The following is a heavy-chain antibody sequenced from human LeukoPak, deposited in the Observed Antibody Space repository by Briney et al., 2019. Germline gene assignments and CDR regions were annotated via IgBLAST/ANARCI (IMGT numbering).Heavy chain of an antibody. CDR1: GFTFSSYS. CDR3: ARDLVEAAGFEIDY. Sequence: GGSLRLSCAASGFTFSSYSMNWVRQAPGKGLEWVSYISSGSSTIYYADSVKGRFTISRDNAKNSLFLQMNSLRAEDTAVYYCARDLVEAAGFEIDYWGQGTLVTVSS. J-gene: IGHJ4*02. D-gene: IGHD6-13*01. CDR2: ISSGSSTI. V-gene: IGHV3-48*01.